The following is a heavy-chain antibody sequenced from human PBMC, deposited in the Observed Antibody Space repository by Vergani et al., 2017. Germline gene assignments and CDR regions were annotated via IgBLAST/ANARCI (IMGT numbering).Heavy chain of an antibody. J-gene: IGHJ6*03. CDR3: ARARGYSSSWYRNYYYYYYMDV. CDR2: IYYSGST. Sequence: QVQLQESGPGLVKPSETLSLTCTVSGSSISSYYWSWIRQPPGKGLEWIGYIYYSGSTNYNPSLKSRVTISVDTSKNQFSLKLSSVTAADTAVYYCARARGYSSSWYRNYYYYYYMDVWGKGTTVTVSS. D-gene: IGHD6-13*01. CDR1: GSSISSYY. V-gene: IGHV4-59*01.